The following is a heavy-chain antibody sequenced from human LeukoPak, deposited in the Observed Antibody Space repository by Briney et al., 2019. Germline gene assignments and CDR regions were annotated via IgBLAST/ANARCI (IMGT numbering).Heavy chain of an antibody. D-gene: IGHD2-8*01. Sequence: GGSLRLSCAASGFTFSSYWMSWVRQAPGKGLEWVANIKQDGSEKYYVDSVKGRFTISRDNAKNSLYLQMNSLRAEDTAVYYCAKDIMGHSSGIFDYWGQGTLVTVSS. CDR2: IKQDGSEK. CDR1: GFTFSSYW. V-gene: IGHV3-7*03. J-gene: IGHJ4*02. CDR3: AKDIMGHSSGIFDY.